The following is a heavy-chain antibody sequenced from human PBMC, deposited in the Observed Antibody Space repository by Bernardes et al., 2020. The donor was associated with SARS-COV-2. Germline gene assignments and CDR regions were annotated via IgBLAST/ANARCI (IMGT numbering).Heavy chain of an antibody. CDR2: LYHGWSD. J-gene: IGHJ4*02. CDR1: GDSLSPCA. D-gene: IGHD3-22*01. CDR3: ARMIIVPGEMDYFDC. V-gene: IGHV4-59*01. Sequence: SETLSLTCTVSGDSLSPCAWSWSRKCPGKGMEWIGSLYHGWSDRNTPPLTSRVTIFKDTSKNQFSLDVRSMTAADTAIYYCARMIIVPGEMDYFDCWGPGILVTVSS.